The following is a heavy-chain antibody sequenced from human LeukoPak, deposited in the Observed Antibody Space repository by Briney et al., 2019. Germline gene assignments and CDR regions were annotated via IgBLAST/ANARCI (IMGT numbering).Heavy chain of an antibody. D-gene: IGHD5-12*01. CDR1: GFTFTTYD. Sequence: ASVKVSCKASGFTFTTYDITWVRQATGQGLEWMGWISADNGKTNYAQKLQGRVTMTTDTSTTTAYMELRSLRSDDTAVYYCARRGYPVYYYYMDVWGKGTTVTISS. CDR3: ARRGYPVYYYYMDV. J-gene: IGHJ6*03. CDR2: ISADNGKT. V-gene: IGHV1-18*01.